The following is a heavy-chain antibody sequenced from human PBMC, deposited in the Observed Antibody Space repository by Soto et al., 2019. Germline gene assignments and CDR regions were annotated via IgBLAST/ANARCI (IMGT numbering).Heavy chain of an antibody. D-gene: IGHD3-3*01. V-gene: IGHV1-46*01. CDR1: GYTFTSYY. CDR3: ATGYYDFWSGLRYYYGMDV. Sequence: GASVKVSCKASGYTFTSYYMHWVRQAPGQGLEWMGIINPSGGSTSYAQKFQDRVTMTRDTSTSTVYMELSSLRSEDTAVYYCATGYYDFWSGLRYYYGMDVWGQGTTVTVSS. J-gene: IGHJ6*02. CDR2: INPSGGST.